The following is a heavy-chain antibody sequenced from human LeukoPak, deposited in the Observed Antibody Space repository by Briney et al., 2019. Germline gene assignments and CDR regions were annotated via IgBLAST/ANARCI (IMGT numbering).Heavy chain of an antibody. Sequence: GGPLRLSWAASGLTFSTYSMNWLRRAPGKGLEWVAFIRFDGSNKYYADSVQGRFTVSRDNSKNTVYLRMSSLRPEDTATYYCAKEMDATFDYWGQGTVVTVSS. V-gene: IGHV3-30*02. D-gene: IGHD3/OR15-3a*01. J-gene: IGHJ4*02. CDR2: IRFDGSNK. CDR3: AKEMDATFDY. CDR1: GLTFSTYS.